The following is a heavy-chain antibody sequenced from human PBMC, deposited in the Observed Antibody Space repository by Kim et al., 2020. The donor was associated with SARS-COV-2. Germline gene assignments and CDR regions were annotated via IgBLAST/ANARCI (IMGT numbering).Heavy chain of an antibody. CDR3: ARDDSSGYYLNY. CDR1: GGSISSSSYY. J-gene: IGHJ4*02. Sequence: SETLSLTCTVSGGSISSSSYYWGWIRQPPGKGLEWIGSIYYSGSTYYNPSLKSRVTISVDTSKNQFSLKLSSVTAADTAVYYCARDDSSGYYLNYWGQGTLVTVSS. CDR2: IYYSGST. V-gene: IGHV4-39*01. D-gene: IGHD3-22*01.